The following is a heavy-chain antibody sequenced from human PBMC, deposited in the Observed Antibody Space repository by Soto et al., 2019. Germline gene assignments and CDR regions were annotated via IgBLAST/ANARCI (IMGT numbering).Heavy chain of an antibody. CDR1: GGSLSSYY. D-gene: IGHD3-10*01. J-gene: IGHJ3*02. CDR3: ARRYGSAFDI. V-gene: IGHV4-59*01. CDR2: IYYSGST. Sequence: PSETLSLTCPVSGGSLSSYYWSWIRQPPGKGLEWIGYIYYSGSTNYNPSLKSRVTISVDTSKNQFSLKLSSVTAADTAVYYCARRYGSAFDIWGQGTMVTVSS.